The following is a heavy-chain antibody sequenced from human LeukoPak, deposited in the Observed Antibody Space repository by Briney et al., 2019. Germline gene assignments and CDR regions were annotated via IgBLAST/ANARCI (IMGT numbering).Heavy chain of an antibody. J-gene: IGHJ4*02. CDR1: GFTFSDCW. V-gene: IGHV3-7*01. Sequence: GGSLRLSCAASGFTFSDCWMSWVRQAPGKGLEWVANINQDGGEKYYVDSVKGRFTISRDNAKKSLFLQMNSLRAEDTAVYYCACYDFWSGYRYYWGQGTLVTVSS. D-gene: IGHD3-3*01. CDR3: ACYDFWSGYRYY. CDR2: INQDGGEK.